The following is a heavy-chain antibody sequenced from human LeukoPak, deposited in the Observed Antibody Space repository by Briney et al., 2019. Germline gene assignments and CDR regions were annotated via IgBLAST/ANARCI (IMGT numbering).Heavy chain of an antibody. J-gene: IGHJ6*02. Sequence: PGGSLRLSCAASEFTFSAYWMHWVRQVPGKGLVWVSRINGDGSSTSYADSVKGRFTISRDNAKNSLYLQMNSLRAEDTAVYYCARENYDILTYFGTGMDVWGQGTTVTVSS. CDR3: ARENYDILTYFGTGMDV. CDR1: EFTFSAYW. V-gene: IGHV3-74*01. CDR2: INGDGSST. D-gene: IGHD3-9*01.